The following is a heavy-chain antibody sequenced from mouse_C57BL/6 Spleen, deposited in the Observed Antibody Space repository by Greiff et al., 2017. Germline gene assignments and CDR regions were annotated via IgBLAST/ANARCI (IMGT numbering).Heavy chain of an antibody. CDR1: GFTFSSYA. J-gene: IGHJ4*01. D-gene: IGHD3-1*01. CDR3: AGDRESRDCAAMDY. V-gene: IGHV5-4*01. Sequence: EVKVVEPGGGLVKPGGSLKLSCAASGFTFSSYAMSWVRQTPEKRLEWVATISDAGSYTYYPDNVKGRFTISRDNAKNNLYLQMSHLKSEDTAMYYCAGDRESRDCAAMDYWGQGTSVTVSS. CDR2: ISDAGSYT.